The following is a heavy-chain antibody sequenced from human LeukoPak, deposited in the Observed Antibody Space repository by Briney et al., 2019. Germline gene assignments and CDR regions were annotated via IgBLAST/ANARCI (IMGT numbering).Heavy chain of an antibody. CDR3: AKEGVHIVVVTAIDY. J-gene: IGHJ4*02. CDR1: GFTFSSHS. V-gene: IGHV3-23*01. D-gene: IGHD2-21*02. Sequence: GGSLRLSCAASGFTFSSHSMSWVRQAPGKGLEWVSAVSGSGGSTYYADSVKGRFTISRDNSKNTLYLQMNSLRAEDTAVYYCAKEGVHIVVVTAIDYWGQGTLVTVSS. CDR2: VSGSGGST.